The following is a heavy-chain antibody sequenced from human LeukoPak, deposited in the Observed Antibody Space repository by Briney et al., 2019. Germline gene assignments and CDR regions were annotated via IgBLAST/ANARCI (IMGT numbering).Heavy chain of an antibody. Sequence: SETLSLTCTVSGGSISNYYWSWIRQPPGKGLEWIGYIYYSGSTNYNPSLKSRVTISVDTSKNQFSLKMSSVTAADTAVYYCARSSAAGMIDYWGQGTLVTVSS. CDR3: ARSSAAGMIDY. V-gene: IGHV4-59*01. D-gene: IGHD6-13*01. CDR1: GGSISNYY. CDR2: IYYSGST. J-gene: IGHJ4*02.